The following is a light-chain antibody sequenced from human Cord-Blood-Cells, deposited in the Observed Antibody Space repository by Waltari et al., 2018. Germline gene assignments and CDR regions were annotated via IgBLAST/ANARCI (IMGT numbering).Light chain of an antibody. CDR1: NIGSKS. CDR2: DDS. Sequence: SYVLTQPPSVSVAPGQTARITCGGNNIGSKSVHWYQQKPGQAPVLVVYDDSDRPSGIPERFSGYNSGNTGTLTSSRVEAGDEADYYCQVWDSSSDHPVFGTGTKVTVL. CDR3: QVWDSSSDHPV. J-gene: IGLJ1*01. V-gene: IGLV3-21*02.